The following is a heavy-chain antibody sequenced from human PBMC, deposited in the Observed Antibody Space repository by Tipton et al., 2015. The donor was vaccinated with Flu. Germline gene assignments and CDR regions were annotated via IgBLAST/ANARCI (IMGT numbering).Heavy chain of an antibody. CDR3: VRAIAAAGSR. Sequence: VQLVQSGGGLVQPGGSLRLSCAAPGFTLSSYWMSWVRQAPGKGPEWVANIKQDGSEKYYVDSVKGRFTISRDNAKNSLYLQMNSLRVEDTAVYYCVRAIAAAGSRWGQGTLVTVSS. CDR2: IKQDGSEK. V-gene: IGHV3-7*01. D-gene: IGHD6-13*01. J-gene: IGHJ4*02. CDR1: GFTLSSYW.